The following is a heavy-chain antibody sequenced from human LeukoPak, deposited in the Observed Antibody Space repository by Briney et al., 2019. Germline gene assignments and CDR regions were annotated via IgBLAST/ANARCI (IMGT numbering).Heavy chain of an antibody. CDR2: ISGSGGST. Sequence: GGSLRLSCAASGFTFSSYAMSWVRQAPGKGLEWVSAISGSGGSTYYADSVKGRFTISRDNSKNTLYLQMNSLRAEDTAVYYCAKDYPSYYYDSSGYSLFDYWGQGTLVTVSS. V-gene: IGHV3-23*01. J-gene: IGHJ4*02. CDR1: GFTFSSYA. CDR3: AKDYPSYYYDSSGYSLFDY. D-gene: IGHD3-22*01.